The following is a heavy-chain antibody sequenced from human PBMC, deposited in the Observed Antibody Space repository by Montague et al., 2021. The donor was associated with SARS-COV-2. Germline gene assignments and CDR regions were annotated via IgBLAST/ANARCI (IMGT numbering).Heavy chain of an antibody. J-gene: IGHJ4*02. CDR2: IYYTGST. CDR1: GGSISGDNYY. Sequence: TLSLTCTVSGGSISGDNYYWTWIRQHPGKGLEWIAYIYYTGSTYYNPSLESRVSVSVDTSKNQFSLRLSSVTAADTAVYYCARIGGWSGAFWGQGTLVTVSS. CDR3: ARIGGWSGAF. V-gene: IGHV4-30-4*08. D-gene: IGHD3/OR15-3a*01.